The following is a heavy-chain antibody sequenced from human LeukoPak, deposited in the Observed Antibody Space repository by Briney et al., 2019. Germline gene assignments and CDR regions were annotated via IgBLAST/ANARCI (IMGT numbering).Heavy chain of an antibody. V-gene: IGHV4-39*07. J-gene: IGHJ3*02. CDR2: IYYSGST. D-gene: IGHD3-22*01. Sequence: SETLSLTCTVSGGSISSSSYYWGWIRQPPGRGLEWIGSIYYSGSTYYNPSLKSRVTISVDTSKNQFSLKLSSVTAADTAVYYCARNLYDEDAFDIWGQGTMVTVSS. CDR1: GGSISSSSYY. CDR3: ARNLYDEDAFDI.